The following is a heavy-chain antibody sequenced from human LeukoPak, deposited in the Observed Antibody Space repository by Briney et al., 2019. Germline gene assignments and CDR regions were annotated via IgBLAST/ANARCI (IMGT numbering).Heavy chain of an antibody. CDR1: GGSISSNSYY. V-gene: IGHV4-39*07. Sequence: SETLSLTCTVSGGSISSNSYYWGWIRQPPGKGLEWIGCIYYSGSTYYNPSLKSRVTISVDTSKNQFSLKLSSVTAADTAVYYCARVAVTSYTPYTNFDYWGQGTLVTVSS. CDR3: ARVAVTSYTPYTNFDY. CDR2: IYYSGST. J-gene: IGHJ4*02. D-gene: IGHD4-17*01.